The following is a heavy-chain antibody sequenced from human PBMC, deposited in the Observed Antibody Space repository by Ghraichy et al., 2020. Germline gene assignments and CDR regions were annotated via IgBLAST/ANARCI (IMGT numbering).Heavy chain of an antibody. CDR3: ARVSSSGWFLKFDY. CDR1: GGSISSYY. D-gene: IGHD6-19*01. Sequence: SETLSLTCTVSGGSISSYYWSWIRQPPGKGLEWIGYIYYSGSTNYNPSLKSRVTISVDTSKNQFSLKLSSVTAADTAVYYCARVSSSGWFLKFDYWGQGTLVTVSS. J-gene: IGHJ4*02. CDR2: IYYSGST. V-gene: IGHV4-59*01.